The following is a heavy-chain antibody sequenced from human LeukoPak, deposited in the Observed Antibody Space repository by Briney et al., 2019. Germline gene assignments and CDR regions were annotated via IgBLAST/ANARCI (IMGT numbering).Heavy chain of an antibody. D-gene: IGHD5-18*01. J-gene: IGHJ4*02. CDR3: AKDIRRGSNFGYDQFAY. CDR1: GFTFSSYG. CDR2: IEYNGATK. V-gene: IGHV3-30*02. Sequence: GGSLRLSCAASGFTFSSYGMHWARQAPGKGLEWLAFIEYNGATKDYADSVKGRFTISRDNSKNTVSLQMNSLRAEDTALYYCAKDIRRGSNFGYDQFAYWGQGILVTVSS.